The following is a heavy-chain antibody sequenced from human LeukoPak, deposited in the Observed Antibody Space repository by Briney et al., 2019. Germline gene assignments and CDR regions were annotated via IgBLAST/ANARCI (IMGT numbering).Heavy chain of an antibody. Sequence: PGGSLRLSCAASGFTFSTYGMHWVRQAPGKGLEWVAFIRYDGNNKYYADSVKGRFTISRGNSKNTLYLQMNSLRAEDAAVYYCAKTPNRVAVPAAMPFDYWGQGTLVTVSS. J-gene: IGHJ4*02. CDR1: GFTFSTYG. CDR2: IRYDGNNK. CDR3: AKTPNRVAVPAAMPFDY. V-gene: IGHV3-30*02. D-gene: IGHD2-2*01.